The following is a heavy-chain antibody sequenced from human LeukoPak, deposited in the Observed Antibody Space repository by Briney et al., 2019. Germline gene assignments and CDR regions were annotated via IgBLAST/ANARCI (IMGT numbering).Heavy chain of an antibody. V-gene: IGHV3-20*04. Sequence: PGGSLRLSCAASGFTFDDYGMSWVRQAPGKGLEWVSGINWNGGSTVYADSVKGRFTTSRDNAKNSLYLQMNSLRAEDTALYYCARDRPLIVVVPAAMDYYYYMDVWGKGTTVTVSS. D-gene: IGHD2-2*01. CDR3: ARDRPLIVVVPAAMDYYYYMDV. J-gene: IGHJ6*03. CDR1: GFTFDDYG. CDR2: INWNGGST.